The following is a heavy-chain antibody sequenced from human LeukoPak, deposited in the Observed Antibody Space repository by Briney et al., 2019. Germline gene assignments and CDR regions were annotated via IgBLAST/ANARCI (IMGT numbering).Heavy chain of an antibody. D-gene: IGHD3-16*01. CDR1: GASIDSHSW. J-gene: IGHJ4*02. V-gene: IGHV4-4*02. Sequence: SGTLSLTCAVSGASIDSHSWWSWVRQPPGKGLEWIGEIYHSGGANYKPSLKSRVTISVDTSKNQFSLKLNSVTATDTAVYYCARHYGPWGQGTLVTVSS. CDR3: ARHYGP. CDR2: IYHSGGA.